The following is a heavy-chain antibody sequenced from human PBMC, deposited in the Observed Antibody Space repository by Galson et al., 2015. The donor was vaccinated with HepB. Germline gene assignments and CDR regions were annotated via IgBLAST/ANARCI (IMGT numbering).Heavy chain of an antibody. CDR3: ARATLGWFDP. J-gene: IGHJ5*02. CDR2: ISSSGSTPI. Sequence: SLRLSCAASGFIFSDYYMSWIRQAPGKGLEWVSYISSSGSTPISYADSVKGRFTISRDNAKNSLYLQMNSLRAEDTALYFCARATLGWFDPWGQGTLVTVSS. D-gene: IGHD2/OR15-2a*01. V-gene: IGHV3-11*01. CDR1: GFIFSDYY.